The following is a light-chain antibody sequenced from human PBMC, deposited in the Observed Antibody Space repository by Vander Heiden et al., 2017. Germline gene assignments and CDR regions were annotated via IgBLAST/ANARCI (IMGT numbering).Light chain of an antibody. CDR1: QSLLYSDGYNY. CDR3: MQALQTPFT. CDR2: KGS. J-gene: IGKJ3*01. V-gene: IGKV2-28*01. Sequence: DIVMTQSPLSLPVSPGEPASISCRSSQSLLYSDGYNYLGWYLQKPGQSPQLLIYKGSNRASGVPDRFSGSGSGTDFTLKISRVEAEDVGVYYCMQALQTPFTFGPGTKVDIK.